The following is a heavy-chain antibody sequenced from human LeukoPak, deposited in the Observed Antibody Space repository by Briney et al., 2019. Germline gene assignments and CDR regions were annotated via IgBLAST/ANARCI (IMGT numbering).Heavy chain of an antibody. J-gene: IGHJ4*02. CDR3: ARSYGSGIVPYFDY. CDR1: GFTVSSYY. D-gene: IGHD3-10*01. Sequence: GGSLRLSCAASGFTVSSYYMSWVRQAPGKGLEWVSVIYSGGSTYYADSVKGRFTTSRDNSKNMLYLQMNSLRAEDTAVYYCARSYGSGIVPYFDYWGQGTLVTVSS. CDR2: IYSGGST. V-gene: IGHV3-53*01.